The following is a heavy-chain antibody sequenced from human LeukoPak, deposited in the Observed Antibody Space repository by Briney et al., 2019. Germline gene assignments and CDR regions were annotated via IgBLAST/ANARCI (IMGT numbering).Heavy chain of an antibody. Sequence: PGGSLRLSCAASGFTVSINYMNWVRQAPGKGLEWVSILYSGGDTYYADSVKGRFTISRDNSKNTLYLQMNSLRAEDTAVYYCARDSSGALDYWGQGTLVTVSS. J-gene: IGHJ4*02. CDR3: ARDSSGALDY. D-gene: IGHD3-22*01. CDR2: LYSGGDT. CDR1: GFTVSINY. V-gene: IGHV3-53*01.